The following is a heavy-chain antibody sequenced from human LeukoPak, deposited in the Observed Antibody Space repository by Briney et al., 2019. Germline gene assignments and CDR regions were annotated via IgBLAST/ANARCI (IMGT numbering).Heavy chain of an antibody. V-gene: IGHV3-53*01. CDR2: IHSGGST. J-gene: IGHJ4*02. Sequence: PGGSLRLSCAASEFTVSSNYMSWVRQAPGKGLEWVSVIHSGGSTYYADSVKGRFTISRDNSKNTLYLQMNSLRAEDTAVYYCARDSWSGSYRFDYWGQGTLVTVSS. D-gene: IGHD1-26*01. CDR3: ARDSWSGSYRFDY. CDR1: EFTVSSNY.